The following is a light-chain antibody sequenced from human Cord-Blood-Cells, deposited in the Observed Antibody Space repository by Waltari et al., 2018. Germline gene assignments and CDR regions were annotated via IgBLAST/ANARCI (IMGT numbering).Light chain of an antibody. Sequence: QSALTPPASVSGSSGPSLTISCTGTSSDADGYTYASSYQQHPGNAPRLMIDDVSHRPSGVSNRFSGSKSGNTASLTISGLQAEDEADYYCSSYTSSSTLVFGGGTKLTVL. CDR1: SSDADGYTY. CDR2: DVS. CDR3: SSYTSSSTLV. V-gene: IGLV2-14*01. J-gene: IGLJ3*02.